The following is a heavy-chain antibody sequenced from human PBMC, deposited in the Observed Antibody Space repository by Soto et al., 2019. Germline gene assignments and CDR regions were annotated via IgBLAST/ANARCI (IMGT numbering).Heavy chain of an antibody. CDR1: GGSVSSNSYY. CDR2: IYYSGST. J-gene: IGHJ6*02. V-gene: IGHV4-39*01. Sequence: SDSLSLTCTVDGGSVSSNSYYWGWLRQQPGKGLEWIGSIYYSGSTYYNPSLKSRVTISVDTSKNQFSLKLSSVTAADTAVYYCARQGYSSSYYYYGMDVWGQGTTVTVSS. CDR3: ARQGYSSSYYYYGMDV. D-gene: IGHD6-6*01.